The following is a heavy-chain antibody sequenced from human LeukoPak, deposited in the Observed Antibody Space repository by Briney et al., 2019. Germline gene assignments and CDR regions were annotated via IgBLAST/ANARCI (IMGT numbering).Heavy chain of an antibody. J-gene: IGHJ4*02. CDR2: INRSGST. CDR1: GGSFSGYY. V-gene: IGHV4-34*01. CDR3: RGEMATIPPRLDY. Sequence: SETLSLTCAVYGGSFSGYYWSWIRQPPGKGLEWIGEINRSGSTNYNPSLKSRVTISVDTSKNQFSLKLSSVTAADTAVYYCRGEMATIPPRLDYWGQGTLVTVSS. D-gene: IGHD5-24*01.